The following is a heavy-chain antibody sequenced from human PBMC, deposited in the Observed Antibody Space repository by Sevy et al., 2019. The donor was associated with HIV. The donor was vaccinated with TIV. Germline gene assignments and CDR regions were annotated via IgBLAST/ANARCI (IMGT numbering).Heavy chain of an antibody. Sequence: GGSLRLSCAASGFTFSSYGMHWVRQAPGKGLEWVAIISYDGTNKYYADSVKGRFSISRDNSKNTLYLQMSSLRAEDTAVYYCAKEGYDSSGSTYFDNWSQGTQVTVSS. CDR1: GFTFSSYG. D-gene: IGHD3-22*01. J-gene: IGHJ4*02. CDR2: ISYDGTNK. CDR3: AKEGYDSSGSTYFDN. V-gene: IGHV3-30*18.